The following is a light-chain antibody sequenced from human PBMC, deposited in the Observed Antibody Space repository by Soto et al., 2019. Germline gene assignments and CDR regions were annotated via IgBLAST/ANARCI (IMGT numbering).Light chain of an antibody. V-gene: IGKV3D-15*01. J-gene: IGKJ1*01. CDR1: QRVSKSN. Sequence: EIVLTQSPATLSVSPVDRATLSCSASQRVSKSNIGWYQHKTGQAHRLLIYGGNKTTSGVPDRFSGSGSGKEFTLTIRSMQHEDFVAYYCKQYNNWPGKFGKGPKV. CDR3: KQYNNWPGK. CDR2: GGN.